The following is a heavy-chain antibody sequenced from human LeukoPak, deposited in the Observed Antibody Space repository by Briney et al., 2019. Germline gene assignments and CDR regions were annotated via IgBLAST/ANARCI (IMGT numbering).Heavy chain of an antibody. D-gene: IGHD3-10*01. CDR1: GGSISSYY. J-gene: IGHJ4*02. CDR3: ARVENGDLADY. CDR2: IYYSGST. V-gene: IGHV4-59*01. Sequence: SETLSLTCTVSGGSISSYYWSWIRQPPGKGLEWIGYIYYSGSTNYNPSLKSRVTISVDTSKNQFSLKLSSVTAADTAVYYCARVENGDLADYWGQGTLVTVSS.